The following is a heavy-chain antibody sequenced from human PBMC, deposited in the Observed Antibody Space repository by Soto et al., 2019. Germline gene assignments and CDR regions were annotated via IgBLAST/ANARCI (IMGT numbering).Heavy chain of an antibody. CDR1: GFIFDDYR. Sequence: GGSLRLSCAASGFIFDDYRIHWVRQAPGKGLEWVSFISWDGANTYYSDSVKGRFTISRDNSKNSVYLEMNSLRTEDTALYYCTKEVEVALRYGMDVWGQGTTVTVSS. V-gene: IGHV3-43*01. J-gene: IGHJ6*02. CDR2: ISWDGANT. CDR3: TKEVEVALRYGMDV.